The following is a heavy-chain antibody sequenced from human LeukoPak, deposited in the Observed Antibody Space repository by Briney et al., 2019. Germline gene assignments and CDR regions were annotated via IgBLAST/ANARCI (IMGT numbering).Heavy chain of an antibody. Sequence: GASVKVSCKASGGTFSSYAISWVRQAPGQGLEWMGGIIPIFGTANYAQKFQGRVTITADESTSTAYMELSSLRSEDTAVYYCARRSWDVVSYYYYYMDVWGKGTTVTVSS. J-gene: IGHJ6*03. CDR1: GGTFSSYA. CDR2: IIPIFGTA. D-gene: IGHD6-13*01. V-gene: IGHV1-69*13. CDR3: ARRSWDVVSYYYYYMDV.